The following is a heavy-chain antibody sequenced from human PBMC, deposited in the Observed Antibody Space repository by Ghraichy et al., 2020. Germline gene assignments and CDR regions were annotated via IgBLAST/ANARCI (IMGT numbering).Heavy chain of an antibody. CDR3: ARARGYIRHYGMDV. J-gene: IGHJ6*02. CDR1: GGSFSGYY. V-gene: IGHV4-34*01. CDR2: INHSGST. D-gene: IGHD5-18*01. Sequence: SETLSLTCAVYGGSFSGYYWSWIRQPPGKGLEWIGEINHSGSTNYNPSLKSRVTISVDTSKNQFSLKLSSVTAADTAVYYCARARGYIRHYGMDVWGQGTTVTVSS.